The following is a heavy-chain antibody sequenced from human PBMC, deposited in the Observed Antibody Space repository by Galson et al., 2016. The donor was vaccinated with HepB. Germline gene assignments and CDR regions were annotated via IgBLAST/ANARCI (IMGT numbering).Heavy chain of an antibody. CDR1: GFSFSGYG. CDR2: ISASNGDT. Sequence: SVKVSCKASGFSFSGYGFNWVRQSPGQPLEWMGWISASNGDTNYAQKFQGRITITTDTPTRTVYMQLGSLRSDDTALYYCARLLGPGTIRAFDIWGQGTVVIVSS. J-gene: IGHJ3*02. CDR3: ARLLGPGTIRAFDI. V-gene: IGHV1-18*04. D-gene: IGHD1-7*01.